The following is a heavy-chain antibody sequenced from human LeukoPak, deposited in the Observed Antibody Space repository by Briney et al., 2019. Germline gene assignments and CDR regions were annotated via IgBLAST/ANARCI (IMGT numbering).Heavy chain of an antibody. CDR2: LNTYTGDT. J-gene: IGHJ6*03. Sequence: ASVKVSCKASGYNFGSNGINWVRQAPGQGLEWMGWLNTYTGDTYYAQKFQGRVTLTTQTSTTTAYMELRGLTSDDTAVYYCTKDGETSYYMDVWGGGTTVIVSS. CDR1: GYNFGSNG. D-gene: IGHD3-10*01. V-gene: IGHV1-18*04. CDR3: TKDGETSYYMDV.